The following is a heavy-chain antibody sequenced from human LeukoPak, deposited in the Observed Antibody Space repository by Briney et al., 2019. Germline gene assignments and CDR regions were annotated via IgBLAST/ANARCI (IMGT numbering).Heavy chain of an antibody. CDR3: ARGGYCSGGSCYGGGFDY. CDR2: INHSGST. D-gene: IGHD2-15*01. Sequence: PSETLSLTCAVYGGSFSGYYWSWIRQPPGKGLEWIGEINHSGSTNYNPSLKSRVTISVDTSKNQFSLKLTSVTAAETAVYYCARGGYCSGGSCYGGGFDYWGQGILVTVSS. CDR1: GGSFSGYY. J-gene: IGHJ4*02. V-gene: IGHV4-34*01.